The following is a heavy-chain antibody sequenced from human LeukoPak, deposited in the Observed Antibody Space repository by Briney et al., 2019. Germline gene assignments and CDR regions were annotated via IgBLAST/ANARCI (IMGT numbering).Heavy chain of an antibody. Sequence: AGGSLRLSCAASGFTFSAYSMNWVRQAPGKGLEWVSYIGYNIGTIYYADSVRGRFTISRDNSKNTLYLQMNSLRAEDTAVYYCARGATFGGTQGAYYYYGMDVWGQGTTVTVSS. CDR2: IGYNIGTI. J-gene: IGHJ6*02. V-gene: IGHV3-48*01. D-gene: IGHD3-16*01. CDR3: ARGATFGGTQGAYYYYGMDV. CDR1: GFTFSAYS.